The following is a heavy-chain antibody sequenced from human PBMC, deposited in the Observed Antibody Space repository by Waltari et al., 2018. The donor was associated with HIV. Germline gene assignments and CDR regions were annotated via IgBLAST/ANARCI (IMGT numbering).Heavy chain of an antibody. CDR2: IYYSGST. CDR1: GGSISSGGYY. CDR3: ARDHATIFGGGGRDYGMDV. J-gene: IGHJ6*02. D-gene: IGHD3-3*01. Sequence: QVQLQESGPGLVKPSQTLSLTCTVSGGSISSGGYYWSWIRQHPGQGLEWIGYIYYSGSTYYNPSLKSRVTISVDTSKNQFSLKLSSVTAADTAVYYCARDHATIFGGGGRDYGMDVWGQGTTVTVSS. V-gene: IGHV4-31*03.